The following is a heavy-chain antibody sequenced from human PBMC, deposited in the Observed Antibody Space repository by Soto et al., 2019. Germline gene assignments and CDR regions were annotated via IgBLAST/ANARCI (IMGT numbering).Heavy chain of an antibody. CDR1: GSTGFTFSGST. J-gene: IGHJ4*02. CDR2: IVVGSGST. CDR3: AAEKYYDSSGSHS. Sequence: GASVKVSCKASGSTGFTFSGSTMQWVRPARGQHLEWIGWIVVGSGSTYYAQKFQERVTITRDMSTNTAFMELSSLRSDDTAVYYCAAEKYYDSSGSHSWGQGTLVTVSS. V-gene: IGHV1-58*02. D-gene: IGHD3-22*01.